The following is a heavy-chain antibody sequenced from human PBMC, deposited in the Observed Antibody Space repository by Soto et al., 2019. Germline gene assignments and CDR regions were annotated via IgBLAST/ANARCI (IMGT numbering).Heavy chain of an antibody. Sequence: ASETLTLTCTASGGSISSYYWSWIRQPPGKGLEWIGYIYYSGSTNYNPSLKSRVTISVDTSKNQFSLKLSSVTAADTAVYYCAREALYCTNGVCYTDYFDYWGQGTLVTVPS. CDR2: IYYSGST. V-gene: IGHV4-59*01. J-gene: IGHJ4*02. D-gene: IGHD2-8*01. CDR1: GGSISSYY. CDR3: AREALYCTNGVCYTDYFDY.